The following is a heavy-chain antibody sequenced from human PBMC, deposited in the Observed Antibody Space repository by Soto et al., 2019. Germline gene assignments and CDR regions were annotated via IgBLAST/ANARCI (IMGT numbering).Heavy chain of an antibody. CDR1: GDSVSSNSAA. Sequence: SQTLSLTCAVSGDSVSSNSAAWNWIRQSPSRGLEWLGRTYYRSRWYSDYAASVKSRIRISVDTSKNQFSLKLSSVTAADTAVYYCARDYRSPSGGMDVWGQGTTVTVSS. D-gene: IGHD3-16*02. J-gene: IGHJ6*02. CDR2: TYYRSRWYS. CDR3: ARDYRSPSGGMDV. V-gene: IGHV6-1*01.